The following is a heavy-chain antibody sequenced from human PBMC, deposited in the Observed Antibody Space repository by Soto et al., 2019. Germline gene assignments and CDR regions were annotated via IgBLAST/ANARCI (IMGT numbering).Heavy chain of an antibody. V-gene: IGHV3-21*01. CDR1: GFTFSSYS. J-gene: IGHJ4*02. CDR3: ARVLDPLNVALDY. D-gene: IGHD1-1*01. CDR2: ISSSSSYI. Sequence: PGGSLRLSCAASGFTFSSYSMNWVRQAPGKGLEWVSSISSSSSYIYYADSVKGRFTISRDNAKNSLYLQMNSLRAEDTAVYYCARVLDPLNVALDYWGQGTLVTV.